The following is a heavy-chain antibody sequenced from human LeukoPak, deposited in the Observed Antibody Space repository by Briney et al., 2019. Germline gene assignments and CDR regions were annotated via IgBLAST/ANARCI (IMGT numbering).Heavy chain of an antibody. CDR2: INPNSGGT. CDR3: ARVKSPFDCSGGSCYSEDAFDI. D-gene: IGHD2-15*01. V-gene: IGHV1-2*04. J-gene: IGHJ3*02. CDR1: GYTFTGYY. Sequence: ASVKVSCKASGYTFTGYYMHWVRQAPGQGLEWMGWINPNSGGTNYAQKFQGWVTMTRDTSISTAYMELSRLRSDDTAVYYCARVKSPFDCSGGSCYSEDAFDIWGQGTMVTVSS.